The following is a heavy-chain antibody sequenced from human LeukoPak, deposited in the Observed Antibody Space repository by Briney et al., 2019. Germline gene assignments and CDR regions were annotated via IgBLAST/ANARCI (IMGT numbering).Heavy chain of an antibody. CDR1: GGSISSGSYY. CDR2: IYTSGST. D-gene: IGHD5-18*01. Sequence: SQTLSLTCTVSGGSISSGSYYWSWIRQPAGTGLEWIGRIYTSGSTNYNPSLKSRVTMSVDTSKNQFSLKLSSVTAADTAVYYCAREPVDTAMVIDYYYYYMDVWGKGTTVTISS. CDR3: AREPVDTAMVIDYYYYYMDV. J-gene: IGHJ6*03. V-gene: IGHV4-61*02.